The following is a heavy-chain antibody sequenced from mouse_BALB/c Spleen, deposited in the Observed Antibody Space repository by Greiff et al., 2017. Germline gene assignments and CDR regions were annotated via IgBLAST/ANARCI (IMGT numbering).Heavy chain of an antibody. CDR2: ISSGGST. J-gene: IGHJ4*01. V-gene: IGHV5-6-5*01. Sequence: EVQLQESGGGLVKPGGSLKLSCAASGFTFSSYAMSWVRQTPEKRLEWVASISSGGSTYYPDSVKGRFTISRDNARNILYLQMSSLRSEDTAMYYCARGGITTRAMDYWGQGTSVTVSS. D-gene: IGHD1-1*01. CDR3: ARGGITTRAMDY. CDR1: GFTFSSYA.